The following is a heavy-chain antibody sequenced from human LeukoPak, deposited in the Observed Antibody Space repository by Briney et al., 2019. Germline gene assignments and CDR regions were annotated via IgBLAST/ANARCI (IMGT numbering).Heavy chain of an antibody. J-gene: IGHJ4*02. CDR3: ARAPREGFSGSYHDY. V-gene: IGHV3-64*01. D-gene: IGHD1-26*01. Sequence: GGSLRLSCAASGFTFTSYAMHWVRQAPGKGLEYVSAISSNRDNTYYANSVKGRFTISRDNSKNTLYLQMASLRGEDTAVYYCARAPREGFSGSYHDYWGQGTLVTVSS. CDR2: ISSNRDNT. CDR1: GFTFTSYA.